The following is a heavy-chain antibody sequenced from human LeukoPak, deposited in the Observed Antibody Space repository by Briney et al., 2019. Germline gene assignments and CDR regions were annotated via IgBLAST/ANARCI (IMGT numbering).Heavy chain of an antibody. CDR2: ISGSGGST. CDR1: GFTFSSYA. J-gene: IGHJ6*03. Sequence: GGSLRLSCAASGFTFSSYAMSWVRHAPGKGLEWVSSISGSGGSTYYGDSVKCRFTISRDNSKNTLYLQMNSLRAEDTAVYYCAKEWGVSYYYYYMDVWGKGTTVTVSS. V-gene: IGHV3-23*01. D-gene: IGHD1-26*01. CDR3: AKEWGVSYYYYYMDV.